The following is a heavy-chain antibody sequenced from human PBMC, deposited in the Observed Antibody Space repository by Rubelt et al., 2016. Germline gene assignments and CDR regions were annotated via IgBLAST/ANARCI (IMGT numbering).Heavy chain of an antibody. CDR3: AKDSGFTSMVDDY. V-gene: IGHV3-7*01. CDR1: GFTFGNHW. CDR2: IKQDGSEK. D-gene: IGHD5-18*01. J-gene: IGHJ4*02. Sequence: EVQVLESGGGLVQPGGSLRLSCAASGFTFGNHWMSWIRQAPGKGLEWVANIKQDGSEKYYVDSVKGRFTISRDNAKNKLYMEMNSLGAEDTAVYYCAKDSGFTSMVDDYWGQGRLVTVSS.